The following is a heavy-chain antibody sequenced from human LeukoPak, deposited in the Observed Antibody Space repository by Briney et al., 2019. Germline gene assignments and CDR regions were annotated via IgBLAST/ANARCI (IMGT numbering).Heavy chain of an antibody. J-gene: IGHJ4*02. CDR2: FGGSGGTI. CDR1: GFTFSTYA. Sequence: GGSLRLSCAASGFTFSTYAMSWVRQAPGKGLEWVSHFGGSGGTIYYADSVKGRFTISRDNSRDTLYLQMNSLRAEDTAVYYCAKGYYDYVWGSYYFDYWGQGTLATVSS. CDR3: AKGYYDYVWGSYYFDY. V-gene: IGHV3-23*01. D-gene: IGHD3-16*01.